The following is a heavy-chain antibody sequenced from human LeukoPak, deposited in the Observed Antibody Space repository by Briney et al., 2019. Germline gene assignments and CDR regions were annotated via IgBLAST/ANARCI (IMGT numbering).Heavy chain of an antibody. J-gene: IGHJ4*02. CDR3: ARTRGYSGYDLSY. Sequence: EASVKVSCKASGGTFSSYAISWVRQAPGQGLEWMGRIIPIFGTANYAQKFQGRVTITTDESTSTAYMELSSLRSEDTAVYYCARTRGYSGYDLSYWGQGTLVTVSS. CDR2: IIPIFGTA. D-gene: IGHD5-12*01. V-gene: IGHV1-69*05. CDR1: GGTFSSYA.